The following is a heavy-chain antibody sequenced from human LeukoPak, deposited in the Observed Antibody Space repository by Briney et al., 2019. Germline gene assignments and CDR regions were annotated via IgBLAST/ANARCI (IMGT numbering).Heavy chain of an antibody. V-gene: IGHV3-23*01. D-gene: IGHD4-17*01. CDR3: AKDNYGGIFAS. J-gene: IGHJ4*02. CDR1: GFTFSAYG. CDR2: ISDTVRDT. Sequence: GVSLRLSCAASGFTFSAYGMSWVRQAPGKGLEWVSHISDTVRDTWYANSVKGRFIISRDNSRDTVYLQMSSLRPEDTALYFCAKDNYGGIFASWGQGTLVTVSS.